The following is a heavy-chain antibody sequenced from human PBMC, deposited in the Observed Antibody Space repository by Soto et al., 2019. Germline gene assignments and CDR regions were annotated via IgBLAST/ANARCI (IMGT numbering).Heavy chain of an antibody. CDR1: GYSFIDYY. Sequence: ASVKVSCKASGYSFIDYYIHWVRQAPGQGLEWMGWISPRSGGTNYAQKFRGRVTITSDTSINTAYMELTSLSSDGTAVYYCTKQGGGPFPLDPCGQGTRVTVSS. CDR3: TKQGGGPFPLDP. J-gene: IGHJ5*02. CDR2: ISPRSGGT. D-gene: IGHD3-10*01. V-gene: IGHV1-2*02.